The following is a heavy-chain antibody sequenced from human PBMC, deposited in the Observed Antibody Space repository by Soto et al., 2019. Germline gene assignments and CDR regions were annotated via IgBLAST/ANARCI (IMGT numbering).Heavy chain of an antibody. D-gene: IGHD2-2*01. CDR3: ARIPFSQMQYVPWYFDL. CDR2: LFSGGTT. CDR1: GFTISSNY. V-gene: IGHV3-53*01. J-gene: IGHJ2*01. Sequence: DVQLVQSGGGLIQPGGSLRLSCVASGFTISSNYMGWVRQARGKGLDWGSVLFSGGTTFYADSVKGRFTISRDNSKNTLWLQMNSLSVEDTAVYYCARIPFSQMQYVPWYFDLWGRRTLVTVSS.